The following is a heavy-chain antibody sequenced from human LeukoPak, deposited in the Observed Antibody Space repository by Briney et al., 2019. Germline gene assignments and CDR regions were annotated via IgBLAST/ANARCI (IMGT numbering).Heavy chain of an antibody. CDR3: ARVPLMVYDNWFDP. Sequence: PGGSLRLSCAASGFTFSSYGMSWVRQAPGKGLEWVSAISGSGGSTYYADSVKGRFTISRDNSKNTLYLQMNSLRAEDTAVYYCARVPLMVYDNWFDPWGQGTLVTVSS. CDR1: GFTFSSYG. CDR2: ISGSGGST. D-gene: IGHD2-8*01. V-gene: IGHV3-23*01. J-gene: IGHJ5*02.